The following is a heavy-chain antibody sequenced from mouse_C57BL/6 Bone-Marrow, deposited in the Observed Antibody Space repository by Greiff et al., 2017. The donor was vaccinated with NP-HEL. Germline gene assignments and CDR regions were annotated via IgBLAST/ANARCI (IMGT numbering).Heavy chain of an antibody. CDR3: ITYYYDGSYAMDY. CDR2: IDPENGDT. J-gene: IGHJ4*01. CDR1: GFNIKDDY. Sequence: VQLQQSGAELVRPGASVKLSCTASGFNIKDDYMHWVKQRPEQGLEWIGWIDPENGDTEYASKFQGKATITADTSSNTAYLQLSSLTSEDTAVYYCITYYYDGSYAMDYWGQGTSVTVSS. V-gene: IGHV14-4*01. D-gene: IGHD2-4*01.